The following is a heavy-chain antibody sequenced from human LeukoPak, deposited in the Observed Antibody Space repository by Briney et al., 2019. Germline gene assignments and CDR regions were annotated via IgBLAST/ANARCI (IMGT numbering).Heavy chain of an antibody. Sequence: PSQTLSLTCTVSGGSISSGGYYWSWIRQHPGKGLEWIGYIYYSGSTNYNPSLKSRVTISVDTSKNQFSLKLSSVTAADTAVYYCARGTHEYQLLSRSHFDYWGQGTLVTVSS. CDR3: ARGTHEYQLLSRSHFDY. CDR1: GGSISSGGYY. D-gene: IGHD2-2*01. J-gene: IGHJ4*02. CDR2: IYYSGST. V-gene: IGHV4-31*03.